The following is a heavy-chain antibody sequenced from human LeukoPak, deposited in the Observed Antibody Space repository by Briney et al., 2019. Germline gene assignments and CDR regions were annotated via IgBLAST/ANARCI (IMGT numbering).Heavy chain of an antibody. CDR3: ARGGPYCTNGVCYAGYYYYMDV. D-gene: IGHD2-8*01. J-gene: IGHJ6*03. CDR2: INPNSGGT. V-gene: IGHV1-2*02. CDR1: GYTFTGYY. Sequence: RASVKVSCKASGYTFTGYYMHWVRQAPGQGLEWMGWINPNSGGTNYAQKFQGRVTMTRDTSISTAYMELSRLRSDDTAVYYCARGGPYCTNGVCYAGYYYYMDVWGKGTTVTVSS.